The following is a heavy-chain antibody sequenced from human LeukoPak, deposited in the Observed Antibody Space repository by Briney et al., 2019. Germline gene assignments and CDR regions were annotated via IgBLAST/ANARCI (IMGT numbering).Heavy chain of an antibody. CDR2: ITGSGGST. CDR1: GFTFSSYA. CDR3: AKDPYGDYVNWFDP. V-gene: IGHV3-23*01. D-gene: IGHD4-17*01. Sequence: PGGSLRLSCAASGFTFSSYAMSWVRQAPGKGLEWVSAITGSGGSTYYADSVKGRFTISRDNSKNTLYLQMNSLRAEDTAVYYCAKDPYGDYVNWFDPWGQGTLVTVSS. J-gene: IGHJ5*02.